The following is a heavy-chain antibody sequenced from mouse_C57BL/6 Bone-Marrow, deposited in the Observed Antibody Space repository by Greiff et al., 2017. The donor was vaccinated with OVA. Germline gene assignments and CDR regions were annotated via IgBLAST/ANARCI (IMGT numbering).Heavy chain of an antibody. J-gene: IGHJ3*01. V-gene: IGHV14-2*01. CDR3: ARATTVVEGAWFAY. D-gene: IGHD1-1*01. Sequence: PLQQSGAELVKPVASVKLSCTASGFNIKDYYMHWVKQRTEQGLEWIVRIDPEDGETKYAPKFQGKATITADTSSNTASLQLSILTSEDTAVYYCARATTVVEGAWFAYWGQGTLVTVSA. CDR2: IDPEDGET. CDR1: GFNIKDYY.